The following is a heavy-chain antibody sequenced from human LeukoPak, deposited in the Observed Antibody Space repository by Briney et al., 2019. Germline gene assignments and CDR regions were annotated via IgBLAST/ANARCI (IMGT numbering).Heavy chain of an antibody. V-gene: IGHV4-39*01. CDR2: IYYSGST. CDR3: ARQSSGYRPYYFDY. D-gene: IGHD3-10*01. CDR1: GGSLSSSSYY. J-gene: IGHJ4*02. Sequence: SVTLSLTCTVSGGSLSSSSYYWGWIRQPPGKGLEWIGSIYYSGSTYYNPSLKSRVTISVDTSKNQFSLKLSSVTAADTAVYYCARQSSGYRPYYFDYWGQGTLVPVSS.